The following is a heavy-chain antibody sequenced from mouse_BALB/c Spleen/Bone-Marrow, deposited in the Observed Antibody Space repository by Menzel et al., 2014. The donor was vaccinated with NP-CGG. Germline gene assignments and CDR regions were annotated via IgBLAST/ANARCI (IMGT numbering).Heavy chain of an antibody. J-gene: IGHJ3*01. CDR1: GYAFSRSW. V-gene: IGHV1-80*01. CDR3: AGSTPLAY. Sequence: VQRVESGAELVRPGSSVKISCKAPGYAFSRSWMNWVKQRPGQGLEWIGQIYPGDDDTNYSGKFKGRATLTADKSSGTAYMQLSSLTSEDSAVYFCAGSTPLAYWGQGTLVTVSA. CDR2: IYPGDDDT. D-gene: IGHD1-1*01.